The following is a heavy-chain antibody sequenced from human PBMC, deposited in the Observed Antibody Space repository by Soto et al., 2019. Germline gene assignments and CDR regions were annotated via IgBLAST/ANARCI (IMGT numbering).Heavy chain of an antibody. CDR2: IKSENNGGTI. CDR1: GFTFSTYA. J-gene: IGHJ4*02. D-gene: IGHD1-26*01. Sequence: PGGSLRLSCAASGFTFSTYAMAWVRQAPGKGLEWVGLIKSENNGGTIDYAPPVKGRFTISRDESTNTLYLQMNSLKTEDTAVNHCTTERLGAHDHWGQGTLVTVSS. CDR3: TTERLGAHDH. V-gene: IGHV3-15*01.